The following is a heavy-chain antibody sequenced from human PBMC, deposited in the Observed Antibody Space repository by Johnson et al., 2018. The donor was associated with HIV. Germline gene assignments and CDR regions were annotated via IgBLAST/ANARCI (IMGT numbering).Heavy chain of an antibody. CDR1: GFTFSSYA. J-gene: IGHJ3*02. D-gene: IGHD1-26*01. CDR2: IKQDGSEK. V-gene: IGHV3-7*03. CDR3: ARTSEWATYQDAFDI. Sequence: VQLVEFGGGVVQPGRSLRLSCAASGFTFSSYAIHWVRQAPAKGLEWVANIKQDGSEKYYVDSVKGRFTISRDNAKNLLYLQMNSLRAEDTAVFYCARTSEWATYQDAFDIWGQGTMVSVSS.